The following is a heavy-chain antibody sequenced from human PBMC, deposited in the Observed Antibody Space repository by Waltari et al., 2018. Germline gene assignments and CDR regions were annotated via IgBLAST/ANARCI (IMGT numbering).Heavy chain of an antibody. CDR2: IYYSGST. J-gene: IGHJ6*03. V-gene: IGHV4-59*01. CDR1: GGSISRYY. CDR3: ARGGRNIVATNDYYMDV. D-gene: IGHD5-12*01. Sequence: QVQLQESGPGLVKPSETLSLPCTVSGGSISRYYWSWIRQPPGKGLEWIGYIYYSGSTNYNPSLKSRVTISVDTSKNQFSLKLSSVTAADTAVYYCARGGRNIVATNDYYMDVWGKGTTVTVSS.